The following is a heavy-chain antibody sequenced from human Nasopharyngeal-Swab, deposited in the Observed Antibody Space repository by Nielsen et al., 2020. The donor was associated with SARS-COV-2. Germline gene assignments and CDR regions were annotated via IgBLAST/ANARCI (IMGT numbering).Heavy chain of an antibody. CDR1: VYTFTGYY. CDR2: INPNSGGT. V-gene: IGHV1-2*04. CDR3: ARDRRDSSGTHNWFDP. J-gene: IGHJ5*02. D-gene: IGHD6-19*01. Sequence: ASVKVSCKASVYTFTGYYMHWVRQAPGQGLEWMGWINPNSGGTNYAQKFQGWVTMTRDTSISTAYMELSRLRSDDTAVYYCARDRRDSSGTHNWFDPWGQGTLGTVSS.